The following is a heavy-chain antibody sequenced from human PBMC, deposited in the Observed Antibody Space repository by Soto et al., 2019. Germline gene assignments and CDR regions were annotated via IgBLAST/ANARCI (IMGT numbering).Heavy chain of an antibody. CDR2: IYYSGST. CDR3: ARKAAYCSSTSCIRRDYYYMDV. CDR1: GGSISSSSYY. J-gene: IGHJ6*03. V-gene: IGHV4-39*01. Sequence: SETLSLTCTVSGGSISSSSYYWGWIRQPPGKGLEWIGSIYYSGSTYYNPSLKSRVTISVDTSKNQFSLKLSSVTAADTAVYYCARKAAYCSSTSCIRRDYYYMDVWGKGTTVTVSS. D-gene: IGHD2-2*01.